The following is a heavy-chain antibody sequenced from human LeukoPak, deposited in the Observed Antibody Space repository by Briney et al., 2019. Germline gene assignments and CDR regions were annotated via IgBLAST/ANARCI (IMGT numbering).Heavy chain of an antibody. CDR2: ISYDGSNK. CDR3: TRLSIAAAGTGED. D-gene: IGHD6-13*01. Sequence: QPGGSLRLSCAASGFTFSSYAMHWVRQAPGKGLEWVAVISYDGSNKYYADSVKGRFTISRDNSKNTLYLQMNSLKTEDTAVYYCTRLSIAAAGTGEDWGQGTLVTVSS. CDR1: GFTFSSYA. V-gene: IGHV3-30*14. J-gene: IGHJ4*02.